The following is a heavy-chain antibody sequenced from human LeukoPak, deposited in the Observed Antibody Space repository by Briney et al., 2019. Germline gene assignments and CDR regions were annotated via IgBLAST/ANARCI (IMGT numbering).Heavy chain of an antibody. CDR2: INPNSGGT. D-gene: IGHD3-9*01. J-gene: IGHJ4*02. CDR3: ARGSLTGYYTFDY. Sequence: ASVKVSCKASGYTFTGYYMHWVRQAPGQGLEWMGWINPNSGGTNYAQKFQGRVTMTRDTSISTAYMELSRLRSDDTAVYYCARGSLTGYYTFDYWGQGTLVTVSS. CDR1: GYTFTGYY. V-gene: IGHV1-2*02.